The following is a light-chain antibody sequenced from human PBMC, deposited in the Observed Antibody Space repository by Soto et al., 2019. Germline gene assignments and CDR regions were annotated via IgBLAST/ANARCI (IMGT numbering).Light chain of an antibody. CDR2: EVS. J-gene: IGLJ1*01. Sequence: QSALTQPASVSGSPGQSITISCTGTSSDVGGYNYVSWYQQQPGKAPKLMIYEVSNRPSGVSNRFSGSKSGNTASLTISGLQAEDEADYYCSSYTSSSTLVFGTGTKVTV. V-gene: IGLV2-14*01. CDR1: SSDVGGYNY. CDR3: SSYTSSSTLV.